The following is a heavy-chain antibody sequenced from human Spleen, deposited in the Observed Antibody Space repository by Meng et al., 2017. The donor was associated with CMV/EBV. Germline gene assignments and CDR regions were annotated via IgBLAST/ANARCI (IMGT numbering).Heavy chain of an antibody. CDR2: IYSGGST. CDR3: ARDVGYNYGQYYFDY. V-gene: IGHV3-53*05. Sequence: GESLKISCAASGFTVSCNYMSWVRQAPGKGLEWVSVIYSGGSTYYADSVKGRFTISRDNSESTLYLEMNSLRGEDTAVYYCARDVGYNYGQYYFDYWGQGTLVTVSS. J-gene: IGHJ4*02. D-gene: IGHD5-18*01. CDR1: GFTVSCNY.